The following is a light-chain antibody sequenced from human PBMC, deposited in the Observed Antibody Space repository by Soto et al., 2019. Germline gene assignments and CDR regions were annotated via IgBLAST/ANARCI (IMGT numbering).Light chain of an antibody. CDR1: QSISSW. J-gene: IGKJ1*01. V-gene: IGKV1-5*01. Sequence: DSQIPQPPPTLPPSVEARVTTTSRPIQSISSWLAWYQQKPGKAPKLLIYDASSLESGVPSRFSGSGSGTEFTLTISSLQPDDFATYYCQQYNSYSPATFGQGTKVDIK. CDR2: DAS. CDR3: QQYNSYSPAT.